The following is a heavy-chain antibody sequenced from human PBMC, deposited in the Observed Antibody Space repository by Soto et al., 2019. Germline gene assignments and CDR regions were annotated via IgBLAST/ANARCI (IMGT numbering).Heavy chain of an antibody. V-gene: IGHV4-59*01. CDR2: IYYSGST. D-gene: IGHD7-27*01. Sequence: PSETLSLTCTVSGGSIGSYYWNWIRQPPAKGLEWIGYIYYSGSTNYNPSLESRATMSVDTSKNQFSLKLNSVTAADTAIYYCARKAYWGDAFDIWGQGTMVTVSS. CDR3: ARKAYWGDAFDI. J-gene: IGHJ3*02. CDR1: GGSIGSYY.